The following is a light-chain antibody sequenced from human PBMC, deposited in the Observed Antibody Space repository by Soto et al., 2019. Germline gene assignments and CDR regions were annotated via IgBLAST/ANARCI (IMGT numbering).Light chain of an antibody. CDR3: SSFAGSHSV. J-gene: IGLJ2*01. CDR1: SSDVGGYNY. CDR2: DVF. Sequence: LTQPRSVSGSPGQSVTISCTGTSSDVGGYNYVSWFQQYPGKAPKLMIYDVFNRPSGVSNRFSGSKSGNTASLTISGLQAEDEADYYCSSFAGSHSVFGGGTKVTVL. V-gene: IGLV2-11*01.